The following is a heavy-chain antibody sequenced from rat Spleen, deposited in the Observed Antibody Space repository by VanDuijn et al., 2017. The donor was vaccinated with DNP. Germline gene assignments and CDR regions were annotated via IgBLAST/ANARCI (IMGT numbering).Heavy chain of an antibody. Sequence: EVQLVESGGGLVQPGSPLKLSCAASGFSFRGDWLNWIRQAPGKGLEWIGEINKESGTIIYSPSLKDKFTISRDNAQNTLYLQMNKLGSEDTAIYHCAKGPNYGGYSDFFDYWGQGVMVTVSS. CDR2: INKESGTI. CDR1: GFSFRGDW. CDR3: AKGPNYGGYSDFFDY. V-gene: IGHV4-2*01. D-gene: IGHD1-11*01. J-gene: IGHJ2*01.